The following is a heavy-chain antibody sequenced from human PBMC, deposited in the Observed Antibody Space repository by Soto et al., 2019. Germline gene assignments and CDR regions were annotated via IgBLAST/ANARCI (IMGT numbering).Heavy chain of an antibody. D-gene: IGHD2-2*02. CDR3: ARSGYQLLYGRNVFDV. Sequence: QITLKESGPTLVKPTQTLTLTCTFSGFSLTTSGVSVGWIRQPPGKALEWLALIYWDDDKRYSPSLKSRLTITKDTSNNQVVLTMINMDPVDTATYYCARSGYQLLYGRNVFDVWVQGTMVTVSS. J-gene: IGHJ3*01. V-gene: IGHV2-5*02. CDR1: GFSLTTSGVS. CDR2: IYWDDDK.